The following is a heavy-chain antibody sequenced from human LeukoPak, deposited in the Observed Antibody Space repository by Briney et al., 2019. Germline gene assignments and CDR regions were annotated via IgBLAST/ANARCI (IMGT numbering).Heavy chain of an antibody. V-gene: IGHV3-33*06. CDR1: GFTFSHYG. CDR3: AKDAQRGFDYSNSLEY. D-gene: IGHD4-11*01. Sequence: GGSLRLSRAASGFTFSHYGMHWVRQAPGRGLEWVAVIWNDGSNKYHADSVKGRFTISRDNSQSTVDLHMNSLRAEDTAVYYCAKDAQRGFDYSNSLEYWGQGTLVTVSS. CDR2: IWNDGSNK. J-gene: IGHJ4*02.